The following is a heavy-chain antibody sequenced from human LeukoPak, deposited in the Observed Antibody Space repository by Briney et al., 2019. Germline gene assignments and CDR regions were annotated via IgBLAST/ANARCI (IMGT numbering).Heavy chain of an antibody. D-gene: IGHD1-14*01. Sequence: PGGSLRLSCAASGFTFSSYGMHWVRQAPGKGLEWVAFIRYDGSNKYYADSVKGRFTISRDNSKNTLYLQMNSLRAEDTAVYYCAKDGNPGTYYYYMDVWGKGTTVTVSS. CDR2: IRYDGSNK. CDR3: AKDGNPGTYYYYMDV. V-gene: IGHV3-30*02. CDR1: GFTFSSYG. J-gene: IGHJ6*03.